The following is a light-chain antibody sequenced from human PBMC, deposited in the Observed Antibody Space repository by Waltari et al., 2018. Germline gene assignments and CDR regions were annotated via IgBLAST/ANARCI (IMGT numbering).Light chain of an antibody. CDR1: RPTLGSNF. CDR3: AAWDDSVGGV. J-gene: IGLJ3*02. CDR2: SNN. Sequence: QSVLTQPPSASGTPGQRVTISSSGSRPTLGSNFLYCYQQLPGTAPKLLMYSNNQRPSGIPDRFSGSKSGTSASLTISGLRSEDGADYYCAAWDDSVGGVFGGGTKLTVL. V-gene: IGLV1-47*02.